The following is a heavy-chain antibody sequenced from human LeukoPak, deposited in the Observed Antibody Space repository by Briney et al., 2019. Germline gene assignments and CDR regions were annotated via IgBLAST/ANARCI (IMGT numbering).Heavy chain of an antibody. D-gene: IGHD3-3*01. CDR1: GFTFSTYW. V-gene: IGHV3-7*01. CDR2: IKQDGSEK. Sequence: GGTLRLSCAGSGFTFSTYWMSWVRQAPGKGLEWVANIKQDGSEKYYVDTVKGRFTISRDNAKNSLYLQMNSLRAEDTAVYYCARDRNTDFWSGYYTNYFDYWGQGTLVTVSS. J-gene: IGHJ4*02. CDR3: ARDRNTDFWSGYYTNYFDY.